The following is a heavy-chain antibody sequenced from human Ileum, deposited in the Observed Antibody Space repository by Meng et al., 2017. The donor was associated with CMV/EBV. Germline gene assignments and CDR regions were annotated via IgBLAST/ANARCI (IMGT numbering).Heavy chain of an antibody. CDR2: ISGYNGDT. Sequence: QLGHAAGEVKDAGSAVKVSCNPCGYTINNDGITWVRQAPGQGLGWMGWISGYNGDTNDTQKFRGRVTVTTDRSTSTAYMELRSLTFDDTAIYYCTRDPHGVWDVYWGQGTLVTVSS. V-gene: IGHV1-18*01. J-gene: IGHJ4*02. CDR3: TRDPHGVWDVY. CDR1: GYTINNDG. D-gene: IGHD4-17*01.